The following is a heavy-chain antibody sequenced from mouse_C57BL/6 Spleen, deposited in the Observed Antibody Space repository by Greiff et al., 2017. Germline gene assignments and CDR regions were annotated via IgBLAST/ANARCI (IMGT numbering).Heavy chain of an antibody. CDR2: ISSGGDYI. D-gene: IGHD1-1*01. Sequence: EVQRVESGEGLVKPGGSLKLSCAASGFTFSSYAMSWVRQTPEKRLGWVAYISSGGDYIYYADTVKGRFTISRDNARNTLYLQMSSLKSEDTAMYYCTRDQDYGSSPYAMDYWGQGTSVTVSS. CDR1: GFTFSSYA. V-gene: IGHV5-9-1*02. J-gene: IGHJ4*01. CDR3: TRDQDYGSSPYAMDY.